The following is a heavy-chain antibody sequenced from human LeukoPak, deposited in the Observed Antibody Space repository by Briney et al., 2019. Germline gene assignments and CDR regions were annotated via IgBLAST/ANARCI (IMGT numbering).Heavy chain of an antibody. CDR2: MNPNSGNT. CDR3: ARGNSYYDILTGYYDLDY. Sequence: ASVKVSCKASGYTFTIYDINWVRQATGQGLEWMGWMNPNSGNTGYAQKFQGRVTMTRNTSISTAYMELSSLRSEDTAVYYCARGNSYYDILTGYYDLDYWGQGTLVTVSS. D-gene: IGHD3-9*01. V-gene: IGHV1-8*01. CDR1: GYTFTIYD. J-gene: IGHJ4*02.